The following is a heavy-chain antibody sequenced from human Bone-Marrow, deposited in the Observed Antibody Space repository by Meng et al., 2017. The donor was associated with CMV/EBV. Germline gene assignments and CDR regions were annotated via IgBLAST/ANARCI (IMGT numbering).Heavy chain of an antibody. CDR2: IIPIFGTA. D-gene: IGHD6-6*01. J-gene: IGHJ5*02. CDR3: AREGAARLFWFPNWFDP. Sequence: SVKVSCKASGGTFSSYAISWVRQAPGQGLEWMGGIIPIFGTANYAQKFQGRVTITTDESTSTAYMELSSLRSEDTAVYYCAREGAARLFWFPNWFDPWGQGTLVTVSS. V-gene: IGHV1-69*05. CDR1: GGTFSSYA.